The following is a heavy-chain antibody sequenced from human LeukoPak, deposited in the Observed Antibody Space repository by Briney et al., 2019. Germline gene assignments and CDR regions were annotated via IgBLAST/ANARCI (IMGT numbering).Heavy chain of an antibody. Sequence: SVKVSCKASGGTFSSYAISWVRQAPGQGLEWMGGIIPIFGTANYAQKFQGRVTITTDESTSTAYMDLSSLRSEDTAVYYCARGNILTGYGGVYWGQGTLVTVSS. J-gene: IGHJ4*02. CDR1: GGTFSSYA. CDR3: ARGNILTGYGGVY. CDR2: IIPIFGTA. D-gene: IGHD3-9*01. V-gene: IGHV1-69*05.